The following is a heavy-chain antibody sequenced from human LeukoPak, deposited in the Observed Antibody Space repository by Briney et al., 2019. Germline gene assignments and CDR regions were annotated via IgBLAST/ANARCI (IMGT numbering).Heavy chain of an antibody. CDR2: ISSSSSYI. D-gene: IGHD6-19*01. V-gene: IGHV3-21*01. CDR3: AREWVAVADIDY. J-gene: IGHJ4*02. Sequence: PGGSLRLSCAASGFTFSSYSMNWVRQAPGKGLEWVSSISSSSSYIYYADSVKGRFTISRDNAKNSLYLQMNSLRAEDTAVYYCAREWVAVADIDYWGQGTLVTVSS. CDR1: GFTFSSYS.